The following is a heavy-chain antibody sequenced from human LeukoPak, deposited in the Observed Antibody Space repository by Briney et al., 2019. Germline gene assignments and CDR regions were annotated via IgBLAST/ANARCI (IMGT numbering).Heavy chain of an antibody. D-gene: IGHD3-16*01. V-gene: IGHV3-64D*06. J-gene: IGHJ6*02. CDR1: GFSFGTSS. CDR3: VKDPFFHYGMDL. Sequence: GGSLRLSCLASGFSFGTSSMHWIRQTPGKGLEYVSAIHHDGSGTSYTDSVKDRFTISRDNSKNTLYLQMRSLRTEDTAVYYCVKDPFFHYGMDLWGQGTTVTVSS. CDR2: IHHDGSGT.